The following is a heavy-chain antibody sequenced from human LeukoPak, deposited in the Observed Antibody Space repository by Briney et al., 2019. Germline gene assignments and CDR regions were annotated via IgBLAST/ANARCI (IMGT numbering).Heavy chain of an antibody. V-gene: IGHV4-31*03. CDR1: GGSISSGGYY. Sequence: SQTLSLTCTVSGGSISSGGYYWSWIRQHPGKGLEWIGYIYYSGSTYYNPSLKSRVTISVDTSKNQFSLKLSSVTAADTAVYYCARAMVRGVIKREPGWFDPWGQGTLVTVSS. J-gene: IGHJ5*02. CDR2: IYYSGST. CDR3: ARAMVRGVIKREPGWFDP. D-gene: IGHD3-10*01.